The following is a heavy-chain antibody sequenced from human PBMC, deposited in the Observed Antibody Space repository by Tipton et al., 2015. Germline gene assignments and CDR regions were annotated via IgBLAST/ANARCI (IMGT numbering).Heavy chain of an antibody. CDR1: GASFSGYF. CDR3: AREAYSSSGLIFDY. Sequence: TLSLTCAVNGASFSGYFWSWIRQTPGQGLEWIGYIYNSGSTNYNPSLKSRVTISVDTSKNQFSLKLRSVTAADTAVYYCAREAYSSSGLIFDYWGQGTLVTVSS. D-gene: IGHD6-6*01. J-gene: IGHJ4*02. V-gene: IGHV4-59*01. CDR2: IYNSGST.